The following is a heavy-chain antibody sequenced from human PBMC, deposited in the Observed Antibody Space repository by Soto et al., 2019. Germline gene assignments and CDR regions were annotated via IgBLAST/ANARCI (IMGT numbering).Heavy chain of an antibody. CDR1: GFTFSSYA. Sequence: GSLRLSCAASGFTFSSYAMHWVRQAPGKGLEWVAVISYDGSNKYYADSVKGRFTISRDNSKNTLYLQMNSLRAEDTAVYYCARDPYYDSSIFDYWGQGTLVTVSS. CDR3: ARDPYYDSSIFDY. D-gene: IGHD3-22*01. V-gene: IGHV3-30-3*01. J-gene: IGHJ4*02. CDR2: ISYDGSNK.